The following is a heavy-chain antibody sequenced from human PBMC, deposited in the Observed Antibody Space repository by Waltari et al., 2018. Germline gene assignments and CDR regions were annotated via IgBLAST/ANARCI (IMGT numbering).Heavy chain of an antibody. CDR2: LIPIFGVP. D-gene: IGHD1-1*01. CDR3: ARRQLGGPLDP. V-gene: IGHV1-69*12. J-gene: IGHJ5*02. Sequence: QVHLVQSGAEVKKPGSSVKVSCKASGGTFGRYAITWVRQAPGQGLEWMGGLIPIFGVPNYAQRFQGTVTITADESTSTVYMELSSLKSEDTALYFCARRQLGGPLDPWGQGTLVTVSS. CDR1: GGTFGRYA.